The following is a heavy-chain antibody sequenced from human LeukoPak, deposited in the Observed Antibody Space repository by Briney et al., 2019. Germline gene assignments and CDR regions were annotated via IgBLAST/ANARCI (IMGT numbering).Heavy chain of an antibody. J-gene: IGHJ4*02. CDR2: INPNSGGT. Sequence: GASVKVSCKASGYTFTGYYMHWVRQAPGQGLEWMGWINPNSGGTNYAQKFQGRVTMTRDTSISTAYMELSRLRSDDTAVYYCARAVAATLTEFDYWGQGTLVTVSS. V-gene: IGHV1-2*02. CDR1: GYTFTGYY. CDR3: ARAVAATLTEFDY. D-gene: IGHD6-19*01.